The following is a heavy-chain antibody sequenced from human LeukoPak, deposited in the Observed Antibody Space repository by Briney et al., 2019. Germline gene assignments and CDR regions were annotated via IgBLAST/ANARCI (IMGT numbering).Heavy chain of an antibody. J-gene: IGHJ4*02. CDR2: IYHSGST. CDR1: GYSISSGYY. V-gene: IGHV4-38-2*01. Sequence: PSETLSLTCAVSGYSISSGYYWGWIRQPPGKGLEWIGSIYHSGSTYYNPSLKCRVTISVDTSKNQFSLKLSSVTAADTAVYYCARSMGYDFDYWGQGTLVTVSS. D-gene: IGHD5-12*01. CDR3: ARSMGYDFDY.